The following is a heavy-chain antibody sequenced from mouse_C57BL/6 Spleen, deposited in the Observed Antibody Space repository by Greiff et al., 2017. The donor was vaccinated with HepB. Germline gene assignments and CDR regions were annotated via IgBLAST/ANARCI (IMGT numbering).Heavy chain of an antibody. V-gene: IGHV1-55*01. D-gene: IGHD2-2*01. CDR2: IYPGSGST. CDR1: GYTFTSYW. CDR3: AREGGVTDAMDY. Sequence: QVQLQQPGAELVKPGASVKMSCKASGYTFTSYWINWVKQRPGQGLEWIGDIYPGSGSTNYNEKFKSKATLTVDTSSSTAYMQLSSLTSEDSAVYYCAREGGVTDAMDYWGQGTSVTVSS. J-gene: IGHJ4*01.